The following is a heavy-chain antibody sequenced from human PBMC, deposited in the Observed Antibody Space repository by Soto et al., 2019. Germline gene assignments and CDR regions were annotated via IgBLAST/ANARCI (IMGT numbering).Heavy chain of an antibody. CDR3: ARVRVRFLELLGSEG. CDR1: GGTFSSYA. D-gene: IGHD3-3*01. Sequence: QVQLVQSGAEVKKPGSSVKVSCKASGGTFSSYAISWVRQAPGQGLEWMGGIIPIFGTANYAQKFQGRVTXXADASTSTAYMERSSLRSEDTAVYSCARVRVRFLELLGSEGWGQGTLVTVSS. V-gene: IGHV1-69*12. J-gene: IGHJ4*02. CDR2: IIPIFGTA.